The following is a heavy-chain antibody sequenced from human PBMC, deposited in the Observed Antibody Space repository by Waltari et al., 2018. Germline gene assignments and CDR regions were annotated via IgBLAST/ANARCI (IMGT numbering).Heavy chain of an antibody. CDR1: GGSISSGGYY. V-gene: IGHV4-31*03. CDR3: ARGGTSYSSSWLYYFDY. J-gene: IGHJ4*02. Sequence: QVQLQESGPGLVKPSQTLSLTCTVSGGSISSGGYYWSWIRQHPGKGLEWIGYIYYSGSTYYNPSLKSRVTISVDTSKNQFSLKLSSVTAADTAVYYCARGGTSYSSSWLYYFDYWGQGTLVTVSS. D-gene: IGHD6-13*01. CDR2: IYYSGST.